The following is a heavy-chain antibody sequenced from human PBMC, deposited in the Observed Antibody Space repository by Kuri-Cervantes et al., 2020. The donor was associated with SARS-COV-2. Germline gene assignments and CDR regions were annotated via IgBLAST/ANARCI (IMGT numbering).Heavy chain of an antibody. Sequence: ASVKVSCKASGGTFSSYTISWVRQAPGQGLEWMGWINPNSGGTNYAQKLQGRVTMTTDTSTSTAYMELRSLRSDDTAVYYCTTLLILTGYYYYYYMDVWGKGTTVTVSS. CDR2: INPNSGGT. D-gene: IGHD3-9*01. V-gene: IGHV1-18*01. CDR3: TTLLILTGYYYYYYMDV. J-gene: IGHJ6*03. CDR1: GGTFSSYT.